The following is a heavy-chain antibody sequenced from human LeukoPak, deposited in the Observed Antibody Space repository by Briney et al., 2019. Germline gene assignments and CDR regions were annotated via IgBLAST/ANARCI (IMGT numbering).Heavy chain of an antibody. Sequence: PGGSLRLSCAASGFTFSSYAMSWVRQAPGKGLEWVSAISGSGGSTYYVDSVKGRFTISRDNSKNTLYLQMNSLRAEDTAVYYCAKGLVGATDPYYFDYWGQGTLVTVSS. CDR3: AKGLVGATDPYYFDY. CDR2: ISGSGGST. CDR1: GFTFSSYA. D-gene: IGHD1-26*01. J-gene: IGHJ4*02. V-gene: IGHV3-23*01.